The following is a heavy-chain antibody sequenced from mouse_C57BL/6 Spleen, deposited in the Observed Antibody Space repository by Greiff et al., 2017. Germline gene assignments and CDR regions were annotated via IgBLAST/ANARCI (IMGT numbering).Heavy chain of an antibody. CDR2: INPSSGYT. CDR1: GYTFTSYT. D-gene: IGHD1-1*01. CDR3: ARSPTVVANYFDY. V-gene: IGHV1-4*01. J-gene: IGHJ2*01. Sequence: VKLMESGAELARPGASVKMSCKASGYTFTSYTMHWVKQRPGQGLEWIGYINPSSGYTKYNQKFKDKATLTADKSSSTAYMQLSSLTSEDSAVXYCARSPTVVANYFDYWGQGTTLTVSS.